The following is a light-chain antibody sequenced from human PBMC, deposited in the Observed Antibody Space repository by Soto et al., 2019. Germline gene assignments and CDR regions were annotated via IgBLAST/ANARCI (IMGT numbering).Light chain of an antibody. CDR3: QQTYSTPPT. V-gene: IGKV1-39*01. J-gene: IGKJ4*01. CDR2: AAS. CDR1: QSINSY. Sequence: DIQMTQSPSSLSASVGDRVTITCRASQSINSYLYWYQQKPGKAPKLLIYAASNLQNAVTSRVSGSGSGIAFTLTITSLQPEELATYDSQQTYSTPPTFGGGTKVASK.